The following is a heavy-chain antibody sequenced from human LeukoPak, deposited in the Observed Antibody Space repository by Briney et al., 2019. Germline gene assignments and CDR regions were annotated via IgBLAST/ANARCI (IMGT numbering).Heavy chain of an antibody. V-gene: IGHV4-61*02. CDR2: IYTSGST. Sequence: SQTLSLTCTVSGGSISSGSYYWSWTRQPAGKGLEWIGRIYTSGSTNYNPSLKSRVTISVDTSKNQFSLKLSSVTAADTAVYYCAREVTYYDFWSGSNFDYWGQGTLVTVSS. D-gene: IGHD3-3*01. CDR3: AREVTYYDFWSGSNFDY. CDR1: GGSISSGSYY. J-gene: IGHJ4*02.